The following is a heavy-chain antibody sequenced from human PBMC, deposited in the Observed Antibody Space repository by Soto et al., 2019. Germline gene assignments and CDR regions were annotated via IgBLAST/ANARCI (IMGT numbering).Heavy chain of an antibody. CDR3: AREVEPEYCSGGSCYYSRAPVDV. CDR1: GFTFSSYW. J-gene: IGHJ6*04. CDR2: IKQDGSEK. V-gene: IGHV3-7*01. Sequence: GGSLRLSCAASGFTFSSYWMSWVRQAPGKGLEWVANIKQDGSEKYYGDSVKGRFTISRDNAKNSLYLQMNSLRAEDTAVYYCAREVEPEYCSGGSCYYSRAPVDVWGKGTTVTVSS. D-gene: IGHD2-15*01.